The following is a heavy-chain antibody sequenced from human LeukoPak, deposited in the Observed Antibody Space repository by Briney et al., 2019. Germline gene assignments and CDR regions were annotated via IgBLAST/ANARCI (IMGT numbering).Heavy chain of an antibody. V-gene: IGHV1-2*02. CDR1: GYSFTDYY. D-gene: IGHD2-21*01. J-gene: IGHJ5*02. CDR3: ARADRLHGGPYLIGP. Sequence: ASVKVSCKTSGYSFTDYYMHWVRQAPGQGLEWMGWINPNSGGTSAAQKFQGRVAMTRDTSITTVYMEVSWLTSDDTAIYYCARADRLHGGPYLIGPWGQGTLVTVSS. CDR2: INPNSGGT.